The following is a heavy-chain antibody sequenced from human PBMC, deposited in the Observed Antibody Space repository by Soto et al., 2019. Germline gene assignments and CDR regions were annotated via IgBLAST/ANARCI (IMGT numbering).Heavy chain of an antibody. D-gene: IGHD3-10*01. CDR2: IIPIFGTA. V-gene: IGHV1-69*01. Sequence: QVQLVQSGAEVKKPGSSVKVSCKASGVTFSSYAISWVRQAPGQGLEWMGGIIPIFGTANYAQKCQGRVTITADESASIAYMELSSLGSDDKAVAYCAIILAGPGSQNHADRRCDYWGQGTLVTVSS. J-gene: IGHJ4*02. CDR3: AIILAGPGSQNHADRRCDY. CDR1: GVTFSSYA.